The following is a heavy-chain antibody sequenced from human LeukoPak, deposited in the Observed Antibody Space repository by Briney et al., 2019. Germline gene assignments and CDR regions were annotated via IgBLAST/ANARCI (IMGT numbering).Heavy chain of an antibody. D-gene: IGHD6-19*01. CDR2: ISWNSGRI. CDR3: AKDRGTGWYYYYYMDV. J-gene: IGHJ6*03. CDR1: GFTFDDYA. Sequence: PGGSLRLSCAVSGFTFDDYAKHWVRQAPGKGLEWVSSISWNSGRIGYVDSVKGRFTISRDNAKNSLYLQMNSLRAEDTALYYCAKDRGTGWYYYYYMDVWGKGTTVTVSS. V-gene: IGHV3-9*01.